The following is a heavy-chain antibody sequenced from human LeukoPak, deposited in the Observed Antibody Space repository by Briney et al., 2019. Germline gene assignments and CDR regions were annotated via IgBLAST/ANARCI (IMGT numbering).Heavy chain of an antibody. CDR1: GGSISSNNW. CDR2: IYHSGTP. J-gene: IGHJ4*02. D-gene: IGHD1-1*01. CDR3: ARVNINNWHSCDY. Sequence: SETLSLTCAVSGGSISSNNWWGWVRQPPGEGLGWIGEIYHSGTPNYNPSLKSRVTISVDKSRNHFSLNLSSVTAADTAVYYCARVNINNWHSCDYWGQGTLVTVSS. V-gene: IGHV4-4*02.